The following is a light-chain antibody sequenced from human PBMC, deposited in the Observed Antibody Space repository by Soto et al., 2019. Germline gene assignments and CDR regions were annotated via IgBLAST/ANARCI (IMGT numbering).Light chain of an antibody. CDR3: QTWGTGIHVV. V-gene: IGLV4-69*01. CDR1: RGHSSYA. CDR2: LDSDGSH. Sequence: QLVLTQSPSASASLGASVKLTCTLSRGHSSYAIAWHQQQPEKGPRYLMKLDSDGSHTKGDAIPDRLSGSSSGAERYLTISSLQSEDEADYYCQTWGTGIHVVFGGGTKLTVL. J-gene: IGLJ2*01.